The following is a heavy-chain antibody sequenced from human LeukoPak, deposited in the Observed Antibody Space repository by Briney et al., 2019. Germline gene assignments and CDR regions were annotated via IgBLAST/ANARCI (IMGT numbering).Heavy chain of an antibody. J-gene: IGHJ4*02. CDR2: IYTSGST. Sequence: SETLSLTCTVSGGSISSYYWRWIRQPAGKGLEWIGRIYTSGSTNYNPSLKSRVTMSVDTSKNQFSLKLSSVTAADTAVYYCARANYYDSSGYLDYFDYWGQGTLVTVSS. CDR3: ARANYYDSSGYLDYFDY. D-gene: IGHD3-22*01. V-gene: IGHV4-4*07. CDR1: GGSISSYY.